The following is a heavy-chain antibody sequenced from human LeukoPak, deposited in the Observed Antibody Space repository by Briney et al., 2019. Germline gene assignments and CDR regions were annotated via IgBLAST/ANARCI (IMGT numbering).Heavy chain of an antibody. CDR3: ARVTYSVFDY. D-gene: IGHD2-21*01. V-gene: IGHV4-38-2*01. CDR1: GGSFSGYY. Sequence: TSETLSLTCAVYGGSFSGYYWGWIRQPPGKGLERIGSIYHSGSTYYNPSLKSRVTISVDASKNQFSLKLSSVTAADTAVYYCARVTYSVFDYWGQRTLVTVSS. CDR2: IYHSGST. J-gene: IGHJ4*02.